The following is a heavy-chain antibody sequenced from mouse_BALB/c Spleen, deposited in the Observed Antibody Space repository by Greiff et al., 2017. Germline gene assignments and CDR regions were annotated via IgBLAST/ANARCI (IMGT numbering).Heavy chain of an antibody. D-gene: IGHD2-3*01. V-gene: IGHV1S81*02. CDR2: INPSNGGT. CDR1: GYTFTSYY. CDR3: TRGGIYDGYYVFDY. Sequence: QVQLQQSGAELVKPGASVKLSCKASGYTFTSYYMYWVKQRPGQGLEWIGEINPSNGGTNFNEKFKSKATLTVDKSSSTAYMQLSSLTSEDSAVYYCTRGGIYDGYYVFDYWGQGTTLTVSS. J-gene: IGHJ2*01.